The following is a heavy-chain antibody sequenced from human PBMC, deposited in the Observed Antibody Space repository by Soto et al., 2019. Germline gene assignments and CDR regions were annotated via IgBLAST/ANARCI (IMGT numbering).Heavy chain of an antibody. V-gene: IGHV5-10-1*01. CDR1: GYSFTSYW. CDR2: IDPSDSYT. Sequence: EVQLVQSGAEVKKPGESVRISCKGSGYSFTSYWISWVRQMPGKGLEWMGRIDPSDSYTNYRPSFQGHVTISADKSIXTAYLQWSNPKASDTAMDYCARGYDGSGTYEPLDYWGQGNLVTVSS. D-gene: IGHD3-10*01. CDR3: ARGYDGSGTYEPLDY. J-gene: IGHJ4*02.